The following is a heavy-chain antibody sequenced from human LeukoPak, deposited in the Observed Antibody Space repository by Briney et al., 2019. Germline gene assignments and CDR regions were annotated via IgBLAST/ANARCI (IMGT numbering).Heavy chain of an antibody. J-gene: IGHJ4*02. CDR2: IYYSGST. CDR1: GGSISSSSYY. D-gene: IGHD4-23*01. CDR3: ARDIDYGGNPFYY. V-gene: IGHV4-39*07. Sequence: KPSETLSLTCTVSGGSISSSSYYWGWIRQPPGKGLEWIGGIYYSGSTYYNPSLESRVTISVDTSKNQSSLKLSSVTATDTAVYYCARDIDYGGNPFYYWGQGTLVTVSS.